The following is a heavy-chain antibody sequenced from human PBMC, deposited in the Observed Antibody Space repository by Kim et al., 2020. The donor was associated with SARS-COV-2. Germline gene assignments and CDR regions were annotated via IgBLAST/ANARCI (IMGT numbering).Heavy chain of an antibody. CDR3: FWYSSSWYTLNWFDP. V-gene: IGHV4-39*07. D-gene: IGHD6-13*01. CDR1: GGSISSSNFY. J-gene: IGHJ5*02. Sequence: SETLSLTCTVSGGSISSSNFYWGWIRQPPGKGLEWIGTIYYSGSTYYNPSLKSRVTISLDTSKNLFSLKLTSVTAADTAVYYCFWYSSSWYTLNWFDPWGQGTLVTVSS. CDR2: IYYSGST.